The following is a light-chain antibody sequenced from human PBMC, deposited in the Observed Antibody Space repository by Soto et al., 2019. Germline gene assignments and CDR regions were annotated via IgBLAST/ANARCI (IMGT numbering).Light chain of an antibody. CDR1: QSVNTF. J-gene: IGKJ4*01. CDR2: DVS. CDR3: QQRLNWPLS. V-gene: IGKV3-11*01. Sequence: EIVLTQSPAILSLSPGERAILSCRASQSVNTFLAWYQQNPGQAPRLLIYDVSNRSTGIPARFSGSGSGTDFTPTISSLEQEDFAVYYCQQRLNWPLSFGGGTKVEIK.